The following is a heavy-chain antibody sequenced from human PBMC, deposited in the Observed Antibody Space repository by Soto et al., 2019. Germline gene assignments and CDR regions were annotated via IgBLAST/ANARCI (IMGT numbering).Heavy chain of an antibody. Sequence: PGGSLRLSCATSGFTFNSYSMNWVRQAPGKDLEWISSISTSSSHVYYADSVKGRFTISRDNAKSSLYLQMDGLRAEDTAVYYCERVSRRAATPAGGSGVFDPGGEGPLVTVP. V-gene: IGHV3-21*01. J-gene: IGHJ5*02. CDR1: GFTFNSYS. CDR2: ISTSSSHV. D-gene: IGHD3-16*01. CDR3: ERVSRRAATPAGGSGVFDP.